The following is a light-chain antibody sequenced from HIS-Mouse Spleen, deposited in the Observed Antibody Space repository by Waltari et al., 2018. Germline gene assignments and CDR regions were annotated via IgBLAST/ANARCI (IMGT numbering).Light chain of an antibody. CDR1: QSVLYISNNKNY. J-gene: IGKJ2*01. V-gene: IGKV4-1*01. CDR3: QQYYSTPYT. CDR2: WES. Sequence: DIVMTQSPDSLAVSLGERATINCKSSQSVLYISNNKNYLAWYQQKPGQHPKLLIYWESTRESGVPDRFSGSGSGTDFTLTISSLQAEDVAVYYCQQYYSTPYTFGQGTKLEIK.